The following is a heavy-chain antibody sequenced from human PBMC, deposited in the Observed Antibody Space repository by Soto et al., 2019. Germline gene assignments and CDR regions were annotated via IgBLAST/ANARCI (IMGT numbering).Heavy chain of an antibody. CDR3: AKAAIVPAGHYYYGLDV. J-gene: IGHJ6*02. D-gene: IGHD2-2*01. CDR2: ISGSGGNT. CDR1: GFTFSSYA. Sequence: GGSLRLSCASSGFTFSSYAVSWVRQAPGKWLEWVAGISGSGGNTNYADSVKGRVTISRDNSKNTLYLQINSLRVEDTAIYYCAKAAIVPAGHYYYGLDVWGQGXTVTVYS. V-gene: IGHV3-23*01.